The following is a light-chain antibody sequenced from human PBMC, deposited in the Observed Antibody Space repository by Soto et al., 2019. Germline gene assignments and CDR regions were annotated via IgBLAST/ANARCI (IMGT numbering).Light chain of an antibody. J-gene: IGLJ3*02. V-gene: IGLV2-11*01. CDR2: HVS. CDR1: NSDVGVYNY. Sequence: QSVLTQPRSVSGSPGQSVTISCTGTNSDVGVYNYVSWYQQHPGKAPKLMIYHVSTRPSGVPDRFSGSKSGNTASLTISGLQAEDEADYYCCSYAGNYVVFGGGTKLTVL. CDR3: CSYAGNYVV.